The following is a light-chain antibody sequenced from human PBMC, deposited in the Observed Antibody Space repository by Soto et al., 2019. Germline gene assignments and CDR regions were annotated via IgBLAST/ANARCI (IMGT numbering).Light chain of an antibody. J-gene: IGKJ3*01. Sequence: DLPMTQSPSSLSASVGDRVTITCRASQSISSYLNWYQQKPGKAPKLLIYAASSLQSGVPSRFSGSGSGTDFTLTISSLQPEDFATYYCQQSDSTPFTFGPGTKVDIK. V-gene: IGKV1-39*01. CDR2: AAS. CDR3: QQSDSTPFT. CDR1: QSISSY.